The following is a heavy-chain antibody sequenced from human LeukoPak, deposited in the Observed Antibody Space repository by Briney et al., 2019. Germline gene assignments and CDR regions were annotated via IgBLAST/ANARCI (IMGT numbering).Heavy chain of an antibody. D-gene: IGHD5-18*01. J-gene: IGHJ4*02. CDR2: ISSSSSTI. Sequence: GGSLRLSCAASGFTFSSYSMNWVRQAPGKGLEWVSYISSSSSTIYYADSVKGRFTISRDNAKNSLYLQMNSLRAEDTAVYYCARDRSSGRYSDGPISGYWGQGTLVTVSS. CDR1: GFTFSSYS. V-gene: IGHV3-48*01. CDR3: ARDRSSGRYSDGPISGY.